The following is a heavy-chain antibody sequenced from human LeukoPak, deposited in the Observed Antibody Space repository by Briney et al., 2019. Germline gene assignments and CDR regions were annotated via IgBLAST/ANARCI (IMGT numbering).Heavy chain of an antibody. D-gene: IGHD2-15*01. J-gene: IGHJ4*02. CDR1: GYTFTSYY. CDR3: ASEAYCNGNRCSLQRVAS. CDR2: IDPSNGAT. Sequence: ASVKVSCKASGYTFTSYYMHWVRQAPGQGLEWMGWIDPSNGATKYALKFQGRITINRGTYIGTAYMELTNLKSDDTAIYYCASEAYCNGNRCSLQRVASWGQGTLVTVSS. V-gene: IGHV1-2*02.